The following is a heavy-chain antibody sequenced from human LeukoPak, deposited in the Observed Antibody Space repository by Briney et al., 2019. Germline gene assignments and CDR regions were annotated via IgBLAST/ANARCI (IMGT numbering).Heavy chain of an antibody. Sequence: SETLSLTCIVSGGSISSSDYYWGWIRQPPGKGLEWIATIYHSGSTHYNPSLKSRVTISVDTFKNQFSLRLSSVTAADTAVYYCASYLRGSYFDYWGQGTLVTVSS. J-gene: IGHJ4*02. CDR1: GGSISSSDYY. D-gene: IGHD3-16*01. CDR3: ASYLRGSYFDY. CDR2: IYHSGST. V-gene: IGHV4-39*01.